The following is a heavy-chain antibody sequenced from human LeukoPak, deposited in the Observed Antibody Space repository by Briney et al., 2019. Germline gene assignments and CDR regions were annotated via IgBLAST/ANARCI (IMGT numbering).Heavy chain of an antibody. J-gene: IGHJ2*01. D-gene: IGHD1-26*01. CDR3: ARDSGSYSRWWYFDL. CDR1: GGTFSSYA. V-gene: IGHV1-69*04. Sequence: GASVKVSCKASGGTFSSYAISWVRQAPGQGLEWMGKIIPIFGIANYAQKFQGRVTITADKSTSTAYMELSSLRSEDTAVYYCARDSGSYSRWWYFDLWGRGTLVTVSS. CDR2: IIPIFGIA.